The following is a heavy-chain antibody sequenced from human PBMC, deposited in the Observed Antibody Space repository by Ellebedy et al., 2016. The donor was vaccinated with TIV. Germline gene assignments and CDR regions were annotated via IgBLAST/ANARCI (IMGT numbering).Heavy chain of an antibody. CDR3: ARVRYYDSRGYSPDAFDI. CDR2: IYYSGST. CDR1: GGSISTYY. V-gene: IGHV4-59*01. Sequence: MPGGSLRLSCTVSGGSISTYYWSRIRQPPGKGLECIGYIYYSGSTNYNPSLKSRVTMSVDTSKNQFSLKLSSVTAADTAVYYCARVRYYDSRGYSPDAFDIWGQGTMVTVSS. J-gene: IGHJ3*02. D-gene: IGHD3-22*01.